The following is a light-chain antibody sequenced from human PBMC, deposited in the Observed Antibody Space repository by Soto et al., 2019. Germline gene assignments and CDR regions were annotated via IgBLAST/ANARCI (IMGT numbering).Light chain of an antibody. V-gene: IGKV1-39*01. Sequence: DIQMTQSPSSLSASVGDRVTITCRASQSISNYLNWYQQKPGKAPKLLIHAASSLQSGVPSRFSGNGSGSDYTLTISSLQPEDFATYFCQQSYSTPLTFGGGTKVEIK. CDR2: AAS. CDR3: QQSYSTPLT. J-gene: IGKJ4*01. CDR1: QSISNY.